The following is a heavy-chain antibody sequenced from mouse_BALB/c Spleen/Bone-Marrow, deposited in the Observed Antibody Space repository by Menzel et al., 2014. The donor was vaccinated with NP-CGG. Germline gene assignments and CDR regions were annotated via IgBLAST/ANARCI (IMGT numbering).Heavy chain of an antibody. Sequence: VQLQQSGPSLVKPSQILSLTRSVTGDSITSVYWNCIRKFLGNKLEYLVYISLSGNTYYNPSLKSRISITRDTSKNQYYLQLNSVTTEDTATYYCATYDGYCFDYWGQGTTLTVSS. D-gene: IGHD2-3*01. V-gene: IGHV3-8*02. CDR2: ISLSGNT. J-gene: IGHJ2*01. CDR1: GDSITSVY. CDR3: ATYDGYCFDY.